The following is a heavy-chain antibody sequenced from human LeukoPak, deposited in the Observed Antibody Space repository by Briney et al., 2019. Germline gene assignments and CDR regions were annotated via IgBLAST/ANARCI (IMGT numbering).Heavy chain of an antibody. J-gene: IGHJ4*02. CDR1: GYSIRSGNY. V-gene: IGHV4-38-2*02. CDR3: ARDHDSSFMFDY. D-gene: IGHD3-22*01. CDR2: IYHSGTT. Sequence: PSETLSLTCGVSGYSIRSGNYWGWIRQPPGKGLEWIGSIYHSGTTYHNSSLKSRVTISVDTSKNQISLKLNSVTAADTAVYYCARDHDSSFMFDYWGQGALVTVSS.